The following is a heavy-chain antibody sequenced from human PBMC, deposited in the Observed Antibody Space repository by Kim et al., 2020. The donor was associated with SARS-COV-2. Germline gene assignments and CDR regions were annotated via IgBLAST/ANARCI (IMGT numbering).Heavy chain of an antibody. D-gene: IGHD5-12*01. J-gene: IGHJ3*02. CDR1: GYSFTSYW. V-gene: IGHV5-51*01. Sequence: GESLKISCKGSGYSFTSYWIGWVRQMPGKGLEWMGIIYPGDSDTRYSPSFQGQVTISADKSISTAYLQWSSLKASDTAMYYCARQLDGYNRNDAFDIWGQGTMVTVSS. CDR3: ARQLDGYNRNDAFDI. CDR2: IYPGDSDT.